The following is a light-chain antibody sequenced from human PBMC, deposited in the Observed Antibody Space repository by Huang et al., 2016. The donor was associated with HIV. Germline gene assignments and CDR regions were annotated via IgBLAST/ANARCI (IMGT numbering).Light chain of an antibody. J-gene: IGKJ1*01. V-gene: IGKV3-20*01. Sequence: EIVLPQSPGTLSLSPGERATLSCRASQSVRSSYLAWYKQKPGQAPRLLIYGTSSRATGSPDRFSGSGSGTDFTLTISRLEPEDFAVYYCQQYGNSPPWTFGQGTKVEIK. CDR1: QSVRSSY. CDR3: QQYGNSPPWT. CDR2: GTS.